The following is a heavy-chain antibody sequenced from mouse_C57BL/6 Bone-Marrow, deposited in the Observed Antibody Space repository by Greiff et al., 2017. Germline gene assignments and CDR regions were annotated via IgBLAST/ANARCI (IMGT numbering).Heavy chain of an antibody. J-gene: IGHJ3*01. D-gene: IGHD2-12*01. Sequence: VQLQQSGAELVRPGASVKLSCTASGFNIKDDYMHWVKQRPEQGLEWIGCIDPENGDTEYASKFQGKATITADTSSNTAYLQLSSLTSEDTAVYYCTTSYSPWFAYWGQGTLVTVSA. V-gene: IGHV14-4*01. CDR3: TTSYSPWFAY. CDR2: IDPENGDT. CDR1: GFNIKDDY.